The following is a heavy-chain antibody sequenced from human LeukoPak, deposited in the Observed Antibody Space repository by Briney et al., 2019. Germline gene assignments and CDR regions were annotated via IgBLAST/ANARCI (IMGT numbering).Heavy chain of an antibody. CDR1: GFTFSSHA. CDR3: AKVTAWYSSSWYMAY. J-gene: IGHJ4*02. D-gene: IGHD6-13*01. V-gene: IGHV3-23*01. Sequence: PGGSLRLSCAASGFTFSSHAMSWVRQAPGKGLEWVSSIGSSGATFYADSVKGQFTISRDNSKNTMFLQMNSLRVEDTAVYFCAKVTAWYSSSWYMAYWGQGTLVTVSS. CDR2: IGSSGAT.